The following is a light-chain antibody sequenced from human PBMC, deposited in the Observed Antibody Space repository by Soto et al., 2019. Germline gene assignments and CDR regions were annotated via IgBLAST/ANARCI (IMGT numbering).Light chain of an antibody. V-gene: IGLV1-40*01. Sequence: QSVLTQPPSVSGAPGQRVTISCTGSSSNIGAGYDVHWYQQLPGTAPKLLIYGNSNRPSGVPDRFSGSKSGTSASLAITGLRAEDEADYSCQSYDSSLRGGVFGGGTKLT. CDR3: QSYDSSLRGGV. J-gene: IGLJ3*02. CDR2: GNS. CDR1: SSNIGAGYD.